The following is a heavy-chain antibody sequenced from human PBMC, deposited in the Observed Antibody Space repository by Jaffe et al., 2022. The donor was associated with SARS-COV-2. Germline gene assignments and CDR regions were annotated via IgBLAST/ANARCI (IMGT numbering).Heavy chain of an antibody. CDR2: ISDGGTRT. D-gene: IGHD3-16*01. J-gene: IGHJ3*02. CDR1: GFNFYNYA. V-gene: IGHV3-23*04. Sequence: EAQLAESGGGLVQPGESLRLSCAASGFNFYNYAMHWVRQAPGTGLEWVSTISDGGTRTFYADSVKGRFTISRDNSKNTLFLHMNSLRVEDTAVYYCAKGRYYEDEESPVHIWGQGTVVTVSS. CDR3: AKGRYYEDEESPVHI.